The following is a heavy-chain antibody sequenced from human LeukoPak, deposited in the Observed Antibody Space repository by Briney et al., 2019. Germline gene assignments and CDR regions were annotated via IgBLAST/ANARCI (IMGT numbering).Heavy chain of an antibody. CDR2: FYRGGST. D-gene: IGHD3-10*01. Sequence: GGSLRLSCAASGSTVSSNYMSWVRQAPGKGLEWVSLFYRGGSTYYADSVTGRFTISRDYSKNALCLQMNSLRAEDTAVYYCARVRRLGSDFDYWGQGTLVTVSS. CDR1: GSTVSSNY. CDR3: ARVRRLGSDFDY. V-gene: IGHV3-66*01. J-gene: IGHJ4*02.